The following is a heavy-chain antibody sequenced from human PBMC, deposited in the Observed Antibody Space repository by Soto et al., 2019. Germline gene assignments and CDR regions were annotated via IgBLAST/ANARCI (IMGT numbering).Heavy chain of an antibody. J-gene: IGHJ4*01. CDR3: AADLPDWGAYAFDY. V-gene: IGHV3-23*01. CDR1: GFTFSIYA. Sequence: PGGSLRLSCAASGFTFSIYAMSWVRQAPGKGLEWVSVISGSGDSTYYADSVRGRFTISRDNSKNTLYLQMNSLRAEDTAVYYCAADLPDWGAYAFDYWGHGTQVTVSS. D-gene: IGHD3-16*01. CDR2: ISGSGDST.